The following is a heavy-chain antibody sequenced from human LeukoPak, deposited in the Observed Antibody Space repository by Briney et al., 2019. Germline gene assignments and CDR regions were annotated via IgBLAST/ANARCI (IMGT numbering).Heavy chain of an antibody. CDR3: ARDGLNYGEIDY. D-gene: IGHD4-11*01. Sequence: ASVKVSCKASGYTFTSYDINWVRQATGQGLEWMGWMNPNSGNTGYAQKFQGRVTMTRNTSISTAYMELSSLRSEDTAVYYCARDGLNYGEIDYWGQGTLVTVSS. J-gene: IGHJ4*02. V-gene: IGHV1-8*01. CDR1: GYTFTSYD. CDR2: MNPNSGNT.